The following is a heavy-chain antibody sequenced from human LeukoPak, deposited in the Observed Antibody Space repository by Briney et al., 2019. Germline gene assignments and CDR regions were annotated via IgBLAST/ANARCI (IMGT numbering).Heavy chain of an antibody. V-gene: IGHV4-39*07. CDR3: ARDGPYGDYVSGAFDI. D-gene: IGHD4-17*01. J-gene: IGHJ3*02. CDR1: GGSIRSSSYY. CDR2: IYYSGST. Sequence: SETLSLTCTVSGGSIRSSSYYWAYIRQPPGKGLEWIGNIYYSGSTNYNPSLKSRVTMSVDTSKNQFSLKLSSVTAADTAVYYCARDGPYGDYVSGAFDIWGQGTMVTVSS.